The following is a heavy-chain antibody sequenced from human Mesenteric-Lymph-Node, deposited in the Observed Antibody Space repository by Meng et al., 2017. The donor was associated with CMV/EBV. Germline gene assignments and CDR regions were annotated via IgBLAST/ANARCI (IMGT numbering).Heavy chain of an antibody. CDR3: ARGSSYDILTGYFDY. V-gene: IGHV4-34*01. Sequence: QRQSHHGGEGLLNPSDTLSPTWAVYGGSFSGYYWNWIRQSPEKGLEWIGEINHSGSPTYNPSFTSRIIISVDTSTNQISLNMSSVTAADTAVYYCARGSSYDILTGYFDYWGQGALVTVSS. CDR1: GGSFSGYY. J-gene: IGHJ4*02. D-gene: IGHD3-9*01. CDR2: INHSGSP.